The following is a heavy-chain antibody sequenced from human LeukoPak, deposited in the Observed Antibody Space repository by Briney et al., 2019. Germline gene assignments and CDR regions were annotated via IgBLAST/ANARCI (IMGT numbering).Heavy chain of an antibody. J-gene: IGHJ3*02. Sequence: GESLKISCKGSGYSFTSYWISWVRQMPGKGLEWMGRIDPSDSYTNYSPSFQGHVTISAVKSISTAYLQWSSLKASDTAMYYCARRDAASDDAFDIWGQGTMVTVSS. CDR3: ARRDAASDDAFDI. CDR2: IDPSDSYT. CDR1: GYSFTSYW. V-gene: IGHV5-10-1*01. D-gene: IGHD2-2*01.